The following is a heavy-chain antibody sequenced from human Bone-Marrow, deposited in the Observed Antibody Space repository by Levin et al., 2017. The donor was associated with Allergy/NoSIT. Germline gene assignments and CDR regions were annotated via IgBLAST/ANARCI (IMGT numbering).Heavy chain of an antibody. V-gene: IGHV3-9*01. D-gene: IGHD3-10*01. CDR3: AKVTINMVRGAIDY. CDR1: GFTFEDYG. Sequence: SCAASGFTFEDYGMHWVRQAPGKGLEWVSGISWTSGYIGYADSVKGRFTISRDNAKNSLYLQMNSLTAEDTALYYCAKVTINMVRGAIDYWGQGTLVTVSS. J-gene: IGHJ4*02. CDR2: ISWTSGYI.